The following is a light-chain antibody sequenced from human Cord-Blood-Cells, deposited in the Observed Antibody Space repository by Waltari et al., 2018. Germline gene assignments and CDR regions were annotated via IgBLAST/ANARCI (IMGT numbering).Light chain of an antibody. CDR2: DVS. CDR1: SSDVGGYNY. Sequence: QSALPQPASVSGSPGQSTTISCTGTSSDVGGYNYVSWYQHHPGKAPKLMIYDVSNRPSGVPDRFSGSKSGNTASLTISGLQAEDEADYYCSSYTSSSTVVFGGGTKLTVL. J-gene: IGLJ2*01. V-gene: IGLV2-14*03. CDR3: SSYTSSSTVV.